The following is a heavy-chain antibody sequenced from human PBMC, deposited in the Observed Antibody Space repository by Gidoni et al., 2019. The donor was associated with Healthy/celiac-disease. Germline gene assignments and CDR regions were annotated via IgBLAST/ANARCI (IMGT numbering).Heavy chain of an antibody. CDR1: GFTFDDYA. V-gene: IGHV3-9*01. D-gene: IGHD2-2*01. CDR2: ISWNSGSI. CDR3: AKAYYSSTANYYYYGMDV. J-gene: IGHJ6*02. Sequence: DVQLVESGGGLVQPGRSLRLSCAASGFTFDDYAMHWVRQAPGKGLEWVSGISWNSGSIGYADSVKGRFTISRDNAKNSLYLQMNSLRAEDTALYYCAKAYYSSTANYYYYGMDVWGQGTTVTVSS.